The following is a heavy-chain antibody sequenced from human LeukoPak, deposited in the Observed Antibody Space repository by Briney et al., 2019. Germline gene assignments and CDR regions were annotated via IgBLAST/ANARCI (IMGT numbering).Heavy chain of an antibody. CDR3: ARVGGPTSYCGGDCLSRAFDY. Sequence: SETLSLTCAVSGGSISSGGYSWSWIRQPPGKGLEWIGYIYHSGSTYYNPSLKSRVTISVDRSKNQFSLKLSSVTAADTAVYYCARVGGPTSYCGGDCLSRAFDYWGQGTLVTVSS. J-gene: IGHJ4*02. CDR1: GGSISSGGYS. D-gene: IGHD2-21*02. CDR2: IYHSGST. V-gene: IGHV4-30-2*01.